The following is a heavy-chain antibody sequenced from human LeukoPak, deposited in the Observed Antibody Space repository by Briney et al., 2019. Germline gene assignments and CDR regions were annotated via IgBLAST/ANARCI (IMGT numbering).Heavy chain of an antibody. CDR1: GGSISRSDYY. V-gene: IGHV4-39*02. D-gene: IGHD1-7*01. CDR2: IYYSGSTSFYSGST. Sequence: SETLSLTCTVSGGSISRSDYYWGWIRQPPGKGLEWIGTIYYSGSTSFYSGSTYYNPSLKSRVTISIDTSKNQFSLKLSSVTAADTAVYYCARDRDWNYWFDAWGQGTLVTVST. J-gene: IGHJ5*02. CDR3: ARDRDWNYWFDA.